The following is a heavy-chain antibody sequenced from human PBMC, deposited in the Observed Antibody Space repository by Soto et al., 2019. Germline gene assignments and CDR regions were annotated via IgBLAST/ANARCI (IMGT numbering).Heavy chain of an antibody. J-gene: IGHJ5*02. Sequence: QVQLQESGPGLVKPSQTLSLTCSVSCGSINSDPYYWSWIRQHPGKGLEWIGYISSSGSTYYTPSLKSRLTISTDTSKNQFSLKLSSVTAADTAVYYCAKYLSNWVHPWGQGTLVTVSS. D-gene: IGHD2-2*02. CDR1: CGSINSDPYY. CDR3: AKYLSNWVHP. CDR2: ISSSGST. V-gene: IGHV4-31*03.